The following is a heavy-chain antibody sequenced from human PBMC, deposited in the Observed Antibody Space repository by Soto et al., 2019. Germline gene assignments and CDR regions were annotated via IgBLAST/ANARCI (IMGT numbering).Heavy chain of an antibody. D-gene: IGHD2-2*01. Sequence: GGSLRLSCAASGFTFNTYSMNWVRQAPGKGLEWVSSISSSGTYTYYSDSLKGRITISRDNANNSLYLQMNSLTAEDTAIYLCARGGRASRYDFYYYGMDVWGQGTKVTVSS. CDR3: ARGGRASRYDFYYYGMDV. CDR2: ISSSGTYT. CDR1: GFTFNTYS. V-gene: IGHV3-21*01. J-gene: IGHJ6*02.